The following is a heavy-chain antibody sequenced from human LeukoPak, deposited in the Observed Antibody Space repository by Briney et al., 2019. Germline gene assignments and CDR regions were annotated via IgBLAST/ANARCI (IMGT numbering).Heavy chain of an antibody. CDR3: ARMYSSSSEYNWFGP. Sequence: SETLSLTCTVSGGSISSYYWSWIRQPPGKGLEWIGYIYYSGSTNYNPSLKSRVTISVDTSKNQFSLKLSSVTAADTAVYYCARMYSSSSEYNWFGPWGQGTLVTVSS. V-gene: IGHV4-59*01. CDR1: GGSISSYY. D-gene: IGHD6-6*01. CDR2: IYYSGST. J-gene: IGHJ5*02.